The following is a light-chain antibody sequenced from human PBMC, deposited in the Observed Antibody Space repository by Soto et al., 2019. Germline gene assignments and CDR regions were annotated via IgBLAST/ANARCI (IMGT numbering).Light chain of an antibody. CDR3: SSYTSSSTLVYV. V-gene: IGLV2-14*01. CDR2: EVS. Sequence: LTQPASVSWSPGQSITISCTGTSSDVGGYNYVSWYQHHPGKAPKLMIFEVSNRPSGVSNRFSGSKSGNTASLTISGLQAEDEADYYCSSYTSSSTLVYVFGTGTKVTVL. J-gene: IGLJ1*01. CDR1: SSDVGGYNY.